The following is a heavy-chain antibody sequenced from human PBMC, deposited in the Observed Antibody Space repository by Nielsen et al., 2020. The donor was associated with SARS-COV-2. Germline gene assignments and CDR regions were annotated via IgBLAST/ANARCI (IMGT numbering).Heavy chain of an antibody. CDR1: GGSINSGDYY. Sequence: SETLSLTRTVSGGSINSGDYYWNWVRQPPGKGLEWIGEINHSGSTNYNPSLKSRVTISVDTSKNQFSLKLSSVTAADTAVYYCARAVYCSSTSCYRYYYYYMDVWGKGTTVTVSS. CDR2: INHSGST. CDR3: ARAVYCSSTSCYRYYYYYMDV. D-gene: IGHD2-2*02. J-gene: IGHJ6*03. V-gene: IGHV4-61*08.